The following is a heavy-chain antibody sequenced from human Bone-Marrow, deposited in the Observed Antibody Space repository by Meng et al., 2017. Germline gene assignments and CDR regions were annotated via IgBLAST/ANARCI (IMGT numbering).Heavy chain of an antibody. Sequence: ASVKVSCKASGYTFTGYYMHWVRQAPGQGLEWMGRINPNSGAKNYAQEFQGRVTMTRDTSISTAYMELSRLRSDDTAVYYCARLGIRYYCYGMVVWGQGTTVTVSS. V-gene: IGHV1-2*06. J-gene: IGHJ6*02. D-gene: IGHD1-14*01. CDR1: GYTFTGYY. CDR3: ARLGIRYYCYGMVV. CDR2: INPNSGAK.